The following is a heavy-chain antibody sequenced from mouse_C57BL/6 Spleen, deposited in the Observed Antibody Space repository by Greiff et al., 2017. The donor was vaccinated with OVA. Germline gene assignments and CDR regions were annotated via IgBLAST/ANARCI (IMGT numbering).Heavy chain of an antibody. CDR2: IWSGGST. D-gene: IGHD2-3*01. V-gene: IGHV2-2*01. CDR3: ARGDGYWGFAY. Sequence: VMLVESGPGLVQPSQSLSITCTVSGFSLTSYGVHWVRQSPGKGLEWLGVIWSGGSTDYNAAFISRLSISKDNSKSQVFFKMNSLQADDTAIYYCARGDGYWGFAYWGQGTLVTVSA. J-gene: IGHJ3*01. CDR1: GFSLTSYG.